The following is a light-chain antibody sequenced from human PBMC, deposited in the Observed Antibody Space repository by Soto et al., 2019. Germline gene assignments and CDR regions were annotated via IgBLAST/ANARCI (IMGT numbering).Light chain of an antibody. V-gene: IGKV1-39*01. J-gene: IGKJ1*01. Sequence: DIQMTQSPTSLSASVGDRVTITCRASQTISNHLNWYQQKPGKAPKLLIYTASSLQSGVASRFSGSGSGTDFTLTISSLQPEDFATYYCHQTYSTQWTFGQGTKVDIK. CDR2: TAS. CDR1: QTISNH. CDR3: HQTYSTQWT.